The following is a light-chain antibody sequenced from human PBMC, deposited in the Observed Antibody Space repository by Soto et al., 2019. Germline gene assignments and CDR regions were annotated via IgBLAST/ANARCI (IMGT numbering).Light chain of an antibody. CDR3: QQYNRWWYT. Sequence: EMVMTQSPATLSVSVGERDTLSCRASQSVSSNFAWYQQKPGQAPRLLIYGASTRATGIPARFSGSGSGTEFTHTISSLQTEDFAGYYCQQYNRWWYTFGQGTKVEIK. J-gene: IGKJ2*01. CDR2: GAS. CDR1: QSVSSN. V-gene: IGKV3-15*01.